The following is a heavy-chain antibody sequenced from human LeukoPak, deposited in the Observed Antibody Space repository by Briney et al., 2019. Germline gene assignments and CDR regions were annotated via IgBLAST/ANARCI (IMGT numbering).Heavy chain of an antibody. J-gene: IGHJ4*02. D-gene: IGHD2-2*01. V-gene: IGHV3-23*01. CDR3: AKWGYCSSTSCYDGPFDY. CDR2: ISGSGGST. CDR1: GFTFRSYA. Sequence: GGSLRLSCAASGFTFRSYAMSWVRQAPGKGLEWVSAISGSGGSTYYADSVKGRFTISRDNSKNTLYLQMNSLRAEDTAVYYCAKWGYCSSTSCYDGPFDYWGQGTLVTVSS.